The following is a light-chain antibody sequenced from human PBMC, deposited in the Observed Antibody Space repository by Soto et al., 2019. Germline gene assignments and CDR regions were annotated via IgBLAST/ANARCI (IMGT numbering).Light chain of an antibody. CDR1: SSDDGSYNL. CDR3: CSYAGSSTLYV. CDR2: EVS. J-gene: IGLJ1*01. V-gene: IGLV2-23*02. Sequence: QSVLTQPASVSGSPGQSINISCTGTSSDDGSYNLVSWYQQHPGKAPKLMIYEVSKRPSGVSNRFSGSKSGNTASLTISGLHAEDEADYYCCSYAGSSTLYVFGTGTKLTVL.